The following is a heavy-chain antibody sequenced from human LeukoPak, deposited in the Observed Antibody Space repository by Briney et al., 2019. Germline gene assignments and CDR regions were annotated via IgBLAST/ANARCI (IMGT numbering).Heavy chain of an antibody. D-gene: IGHD3-22*01. CDR3: AREASGDLYYDSSVGYFDY. CDR2: IYYSGST. CDR1: GGSISSYY. V-gene: IGHV4-59*01. Sequence: SETLSLTCTVSGGSISSYYWSWIRQPPGKGLEYIGYIYYSGSTNYNPSLKSRVTISVDTSKNQFSLKLTSVTAADTAVYYCAREASGDLYYDSSVGYFDYWGQGTLVTVSS. J-gene: IGHJ4*02.